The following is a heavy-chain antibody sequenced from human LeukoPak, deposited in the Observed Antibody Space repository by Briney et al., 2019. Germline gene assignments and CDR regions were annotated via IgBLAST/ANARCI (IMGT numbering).Heavy chain of an antibody. CDR3: SRENGAFSPFGY. Sequence: PSGTLSLTCGVSGGSITSTNWWSWVRQPPGQGLEWIGEVSLSGLTNYNPSLSRRVIMALDTSKNHLSLHLTPVTAADTAVYYCSRENGAFSPFGYWGQGYLLTVLS. CDR1: GGSITSTNW. CDR2: VSLSGLT. J-gene: IGHJ4*02. V-gene: IGHV4-4*02. D-gene: IGHD2-8*01.